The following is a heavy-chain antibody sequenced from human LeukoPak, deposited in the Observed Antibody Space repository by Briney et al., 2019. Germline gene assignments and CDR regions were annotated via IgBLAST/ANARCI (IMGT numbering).Heavy chain of an antibody. J-gene: IGHJ5*02. CDR1: GGSFSGYY. D-gene: IGHD6-13*01. CDR3: ARAPDYYSSSWYVSSRRDWFDP. CDR2: INHSGST. Sequence: SETLSLTCAVYGGSFSGYYWSWIRQPPGKGLEWIGEINHSGSTNYNPSLKSRVTISVDTSKNQFSLKLSSVTAADTAAYYCARAPDYYSSSWYVSSRRDWFDPWGQGTLVTVSS. V-gene: IGHV4-34*01.